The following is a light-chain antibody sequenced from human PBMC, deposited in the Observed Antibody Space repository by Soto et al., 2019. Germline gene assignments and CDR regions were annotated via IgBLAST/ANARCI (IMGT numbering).Light chain of an antibody. V-gene: IGLV2-14*01. Sequence: QSALTQPASVSGSLGQSITISCTGTTSDVGGYNYVSWYQQHPGKAPILMIYEVTNRPSGVSNRFSGSKSGNTASLTVSGLQAEDEADYYCSSYAGSSNVFGTGTKVTVL. CDR2: EVT. CDR3: SSYAGSSNV. J-gene: IGLJ1*01. CDR1: TSDVGGYNY.